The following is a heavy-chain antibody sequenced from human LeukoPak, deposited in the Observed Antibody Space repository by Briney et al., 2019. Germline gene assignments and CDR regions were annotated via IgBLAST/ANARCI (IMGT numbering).Heavy chain of an antibody. CDR2: IYYSGST. D-gene: IGHD4-17*01. Sequence: SETLSLTCTVSGGSISSYYWSWIRQPSGKGLEWIGYIYYSGSTNYNPSLKSRVTISVDTSKNQFSLQLRSVTAADTAVYYCAREDPQTTVPEGMDIWGQGTTVTVSS. V-gene: IGHV4-59*01. CDR3: AREDPQTTVPEGMDI. CDR1: GGSISSYY. J-gene: IGHJ6*02.